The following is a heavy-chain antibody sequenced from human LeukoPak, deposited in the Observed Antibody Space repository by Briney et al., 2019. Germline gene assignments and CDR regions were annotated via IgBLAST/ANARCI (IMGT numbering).Heavy chain of an antibody. CDR1: GFTFNTFN. CDR3: ARGHYDVLAASYKWTPDY. D-gene: IGHD3-9*01. J-gene: IGHJ4*03. Sequence: PGGSLRLSCAASGFTFNTFNMNWVRQAPGKGLEWVSSITSGGDYIYYADSVKGRFTTSRDNAKNSLCLQLNSLRVEDTAVYYCARGHYDVLAASYKWTPDYWGQGTTVTVSS. V-gene: IGHV3-21*01. CDR2: ITSGGDYI.